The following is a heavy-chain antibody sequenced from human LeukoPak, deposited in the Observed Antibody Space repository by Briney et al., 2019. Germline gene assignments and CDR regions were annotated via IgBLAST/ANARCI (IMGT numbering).Heavy chain of an antibody. CDR2: IYHSGST. CDR3: ARLSYYGSGSYYNGAGDY. J-gene: IGHJ4*02. Sequence: SETLSLTCAASGGSISSSNWWSWVRQPPGKGLEWLGEIYHSGSTNYNPSLKSRVTISVDKSKNQFSLKLSSVTAADTAVYYCARLSYYGSGSYYNGAGDYWGQGTLVTVSS. CDR1: GGSISSSNW. D-gene: IGHD3-10*01. V-gene: IGHV4-4*02.